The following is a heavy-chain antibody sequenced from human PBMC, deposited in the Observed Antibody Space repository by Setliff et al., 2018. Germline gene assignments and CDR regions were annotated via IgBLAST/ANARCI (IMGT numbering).Heavy chain of an antibody. V-gene: IGHV4-39*01. CDR2: IYYRGDT. Sequence: LSLTCTVSGASLSSGTYYWGWIRQPPGKGLEWIGRIYYRGDTYYNASLKGRLTISVDTAQNQFSLRLTSVTAADTAVYYCARTGTYRYFDYWGQGALGTVSS. CDR3: ARTGTYRYFDY. CDR1: GASLSSGTYY. D-gene: IGHD1-1*01. J-gene: IGHJ4*02.